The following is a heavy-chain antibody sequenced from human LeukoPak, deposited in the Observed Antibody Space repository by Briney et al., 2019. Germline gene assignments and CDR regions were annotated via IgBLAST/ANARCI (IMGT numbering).Heavy chain of an antibody. CDR1: GGSVNSDY. CDR3: AGGLSYIYANHYFDS. Sequence: PSETLSLTCTVSGGSVNSDYWSWIRQPPGKGLEWIGYIHYSESTNYNPSLKSRVSISLDTSKIQFSLELSSVTAADTAVYYCAGGLSYIYANHYFDSWGQGTLVTVSS. D-gene: IGHD5/OR15-5a*01. J-gene: IGHJ4*02. CDR2: IHYSEST. V-gene: IGHV4-59*02.